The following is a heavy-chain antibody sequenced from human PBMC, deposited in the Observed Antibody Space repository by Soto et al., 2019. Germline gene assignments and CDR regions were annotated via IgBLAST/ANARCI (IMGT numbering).Heavy chain of an antibody. CDR2: ISGSAGST. CDR3: AKDHSSSWYEKAFDI. J-gene: IGHJ3*02. V-gene: IGHV3-23*01. D-gene: IGHD6-13*01. CDR1: GFTFSSYS. Sequence: GGSVRLSCAASGFTFSSYSMNWVRQAPGKGLEWVSAISGSAGSTYYAESVKGRFTISRDNSKNTLYLQMNSLRAEDTAVYYCAKDHSSSWYEKAFDIWGQGTMVTVSS.